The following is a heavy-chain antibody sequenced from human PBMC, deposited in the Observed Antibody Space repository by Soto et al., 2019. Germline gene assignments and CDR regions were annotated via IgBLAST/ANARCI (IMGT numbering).Heavy chain of an antibody. J-gene: IGHJ4*02. CDR1: GGTFSSYT. V-gene: IGHV1-69*04. D-gene: IGHD6-13*01. CDR2: IIPILGIA. Sequence: ASVKVSCKASGGTFSSYTISWVRQAPGQGLEWMGRIIPILGIANYAQKFQGRVTITADKSTSTAYMGLSSLRSEDTAVYYCARDDKQQLAYFDYWGQGTLVTVSS. CDR3: ARDDKQQLAYFDY.